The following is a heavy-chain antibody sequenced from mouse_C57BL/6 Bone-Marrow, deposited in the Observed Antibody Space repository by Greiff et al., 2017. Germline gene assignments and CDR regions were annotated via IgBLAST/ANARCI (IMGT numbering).Heavy chain of an antibody. CDR2: ISSGGSYT. D-gene: IGHD1-1*01. CDR3: ARYYYGFYAMDY. CDR1: GFTFSSYG. V-gene: IGHV5-6*01. Sequence: EVQRVASGGDLVKPGGSLKLSCAASGFTFSSYGMSWVRQTPDKRLEWVATISSGGSYTYYPDSVKGRFTISRDNAKNTLYLQMSSLKSEDTAMYYCARYYYGFYAMDYWGQGASGTVSS. J-gene: IGHJ4*01.